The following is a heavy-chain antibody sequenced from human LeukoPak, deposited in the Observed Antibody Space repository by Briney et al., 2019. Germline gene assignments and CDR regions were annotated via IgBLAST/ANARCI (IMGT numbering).Heavy chain of an antibody. Sequence: GGSLRLSCAASGFTFSDYDMHWVRQATGKGLEWVSAIGTAGNTYYTGSVKGRFTISREDAKNSLYLQMNSLRAGDTAVYYCARVAKERVGGVYYFDYWGQGTLVTVSS. CDR1: GFTFSDYD. V-gene: IGHV3-13*01. D-gene: IGHD1-1*01. J-gene: IGHJ4*02. CDR3: ARVAKERVGGVYYFDY. CDR2: IGTAGNT.